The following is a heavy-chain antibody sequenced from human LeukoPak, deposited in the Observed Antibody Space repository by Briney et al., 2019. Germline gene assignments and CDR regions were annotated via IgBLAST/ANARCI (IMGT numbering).Heavy chain of an antibody. Sequence: GGSLRLSCAASGFTFSRYRMSWVRQAPGKGLEWVSYISSSSSTIYYADSVKGRFTISRDNAKNSLYLQMNSLRAEDTAVYYCARDLPGTQYLFDYWGQGTLVTVSS. CDR3: ARDLPGTQYLFDY. D-gene: IGHD1-1*01. J-gene: IGHJ4*02. CDR1: GFTFSRYR. V-gene: IGHV3-48*01. CDR2: ISSSSSTI.